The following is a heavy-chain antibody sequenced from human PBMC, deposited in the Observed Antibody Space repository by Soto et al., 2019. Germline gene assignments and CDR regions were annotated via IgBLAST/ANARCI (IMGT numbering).Heavy chain of an antibody. J-gene: IGHJ4*02. Sequence: EVQLLESGGGLGQPGGSLRLSCAGSGFTFSRFAMSWVRQVPGKGLEWVSAISGSGQTTYYADSVKGRFTVSRDNSNNTLYLQMNSLRAEDTAVYYCARDTGNFLDYWGQGTRITVSS. CDR3: ARDTGNFLDY. CDR1: GFTFSRFA. CDR2: ISGSGQTT. V-gene: IGHV3-23*01. D-gene: IGHD4-4*01.